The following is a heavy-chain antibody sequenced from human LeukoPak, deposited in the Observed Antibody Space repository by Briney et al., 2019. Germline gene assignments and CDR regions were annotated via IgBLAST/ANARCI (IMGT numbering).Heavy chain of an antibody. Sequence: GTLRLSCAASGFTFSIYGMGWVRQAPGKGLEWIGEINHSGSTNYNPSLKSRVTISVDTSKNQFSLKLSSVTAADTAVYYCARGCRRQLVYYYYYMDVWGKGTTVTVSS. CDR2: INHSGST. J-gene: IGHJ6*03. CDR1: GFTFSIYG. CDR3: ARGCRRQLVYYYYYMDV. D-gene: IGHD6-6*01. V-gene: IGHV4-34*01.